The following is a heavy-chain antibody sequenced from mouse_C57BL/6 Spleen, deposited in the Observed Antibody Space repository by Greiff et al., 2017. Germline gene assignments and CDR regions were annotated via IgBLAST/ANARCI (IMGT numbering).Heavy chain of an antibody. D-gene: IGHD2-10*02. CDR3: ARHKYGNYGYYFDY. CDR1: GFTFSSYG. J-gene: IGHJ2*01. CDR2: ISSGGSYT. Sequence: EVKLVESGGDLVKPGGSLKLSCAASGFTFSSYGMSWVRQTPDKRLEWVATISSGGSYTYYPDSVKGRFTISRDNAKNTLYLQMSSLKSEDTAMYYCARHKYGNYGYYFDYWGQGTTRTVSS. V-gene: IGHV5-6*01.